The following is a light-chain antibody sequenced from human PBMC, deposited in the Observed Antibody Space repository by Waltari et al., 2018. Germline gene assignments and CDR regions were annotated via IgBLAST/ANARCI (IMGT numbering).Light chain of an antibody. CDR2: TNN. V-gene: IGLV1-44*01. Sequence: QSVLTQSPSASGTPGPRVPISCSGSSANIGSNTVNWYKQVPGTAPKLLISTNNQRPSGVPDRFSGSKSGTSASLAISGLQSEDEADYFCAAWDDSLNGWVFGGGTKLSVL. CDR3: AAWDDSLNGWV. J-gene: IGLJ3*02. CDR1: SANIGSNT.